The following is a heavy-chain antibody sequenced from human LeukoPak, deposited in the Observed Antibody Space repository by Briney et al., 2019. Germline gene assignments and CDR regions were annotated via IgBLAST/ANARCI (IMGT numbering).Heavy chain of an antibody. CDR3: ARRNFVSGSPSGDY. CDR1: GFTFSSYE. J-gene: IGHJ4*02. V-gene: IGHV3-48*03. D-gene: IGHD3-10*01. Sequence: GGALRLSCAASGFTFSSYEMNGVRQAPGKGLEGLSYISSSGSIVYYADSVKGRFTISRDNAKNSLYLQMNSLRAEDTAIYYCARRNFVSGSPSGDYWGQGTLVTVSS. CDR2: ISSSGSIV.